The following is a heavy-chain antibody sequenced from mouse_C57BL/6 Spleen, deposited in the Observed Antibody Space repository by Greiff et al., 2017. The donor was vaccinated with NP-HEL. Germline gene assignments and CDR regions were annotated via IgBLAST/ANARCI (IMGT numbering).Heavy chain of an antibody. J-gene: IGHJ4*01. CDR2: IYPGSGST. CDR1: GYTFTSYW. CDR3: ARRFSTVVASYYAMDY. Sequence: QVQLQQPGAELVKPGASVKMSCKASGYTFTSYWITWVKQRPGQGLEWIGDIYPGSGSTNYNEKFKSKATLTVDTSSSTAYMQLSSLTSEDSAVYYCARRFSTVVASYYAMDYWGQGTSVTVSS. D-gene: IGHD1-1*01. V-gene: IGHV1-55*01.